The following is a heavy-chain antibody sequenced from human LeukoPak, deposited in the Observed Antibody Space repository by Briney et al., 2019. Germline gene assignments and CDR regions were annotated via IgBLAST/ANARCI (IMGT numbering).Heavy chain of an antibody. CDR1: GYSISSGYY. Sequence: PSETLSLTCAVSGYSISSGYYWGWIRQPPGKGLEWIGSIYHSGSTYYNPSLESRVTISVDTSKNQFSLKLSSVTAADTAVYYCARDPYSYGYWDYWGQGTLFTVSS. V-gene: IGHV4-38-2*02. D-gene: IGHD5-18*01. CDR3: ARDPYSYGYWDY. J-gene: IGHJ4*02. CDR2: IYHSGST.